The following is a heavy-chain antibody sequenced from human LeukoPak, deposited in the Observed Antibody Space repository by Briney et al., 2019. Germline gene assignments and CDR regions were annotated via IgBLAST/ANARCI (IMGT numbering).Heavy chain of an antibody. CDR1: GDSVSSNSVA. CDR2: TYYRSKWYN. J-gene: IGHJ4*02. D-gene: IGHD6-19*01. CDR3: ARTGGWYGYYFDY. Sequence: SQTLSLTCAISGDSVSSNSVAWNWIRQSPSRGLEWLGRTYYRSKWYNDYAASVKSRISVSPDTSKNQFSLQLSSVALEGTAVYYCARTGGWYGYYFDYWGQGTLVTVSS. V-gene: IGHV6-1*01.